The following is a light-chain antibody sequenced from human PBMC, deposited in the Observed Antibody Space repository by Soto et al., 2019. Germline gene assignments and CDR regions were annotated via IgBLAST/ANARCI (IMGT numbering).Light chain of an antibody. V-gene: IGKV1-39*01. Sequence: DIQMTQSPSSLSASVGDRVNITCQASHSIATYLNWYQHKPGKAPELLIYSASNLQGGVPSRFSGSGSGTDFTLTISSLDPEDFATYFCQQSLSNPYTFGQGTKVDIK. CDR1: HSIATY. CDR2: SAS. CDR3: QQSLSNPYT. J-gene: IGKJ2*01.